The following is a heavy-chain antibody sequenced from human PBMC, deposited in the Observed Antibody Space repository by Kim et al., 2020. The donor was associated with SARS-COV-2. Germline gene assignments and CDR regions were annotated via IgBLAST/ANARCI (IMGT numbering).Heavy chain of an antibody. J-gene: IGHJ4*02. CDR1: GFSFSNYA. CDR3: AKIKGQFSPGSVF. V-gene: IGHV3-23*01. Sequence: GGSLRLSYTVSGFSFSNYAMSWVRQAPGQGLEWVATISGDSGTSYYANSVKGRFTISRDNSRSTLYLQMDSLGAEDTAVYYCAKIKGQFSPGSVFWGQGTLVPVSS. D-gene: IGHD3-10*01. CDR2: ISGDSGTS.